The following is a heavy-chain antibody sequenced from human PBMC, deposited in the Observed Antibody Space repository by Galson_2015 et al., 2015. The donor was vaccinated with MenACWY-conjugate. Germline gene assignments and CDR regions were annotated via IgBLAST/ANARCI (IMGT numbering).Heavy chain of an antibody. V-gene: IGHV5-51*01. D-gene: IGHD3-10*01. CDR1: GYSFTGYW. Sequence: QSGAEVKKSGDSLKISCAASGYSFTGYWIVWVRQMPGKDLEWMGINYPGDSDTTYSLSFEGQVTMSADKSISTAYLQWSSLKTSDSAIYFCARRGVRGLTDDAFDFWGQGTLVSVSS. CDR3: ARRGVRGLTDDAFDF. J-gene: IGHJ3*01. CDR2: NYPGDSDT.